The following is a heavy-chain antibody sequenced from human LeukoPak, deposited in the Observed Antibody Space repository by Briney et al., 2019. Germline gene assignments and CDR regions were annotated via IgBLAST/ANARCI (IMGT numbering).Heavy chain of an antibody. CDR1: GFTSSSYS. Sequence: PGGSLRLSCAASGFTSSSYSMDWVRQAPGKGLEWVSSISSSSSYIYYADSVKGRFTISRDNAKNSLYLQMNSLRAEDTAVYYCATGGETTTDGYWGQGTLVTVSS. D-gene: IGHD1-1*01. CDR3: ATGGETTTDGY. V-gene: IGHV3-21*01. CDR2: ISSSSSYI. J-gene: IGHJ4*01.